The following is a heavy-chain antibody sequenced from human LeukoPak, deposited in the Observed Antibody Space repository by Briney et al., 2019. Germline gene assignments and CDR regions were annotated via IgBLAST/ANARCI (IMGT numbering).Heavy chain of an antibody. CDR3: ARLSRTVGRDAFDI. Sequence: SETLSLTCTVSGGSISSHYCSWIRQPPGKGLEWIGYIYYSGSTNYNPSLKSRVTISVDTSKNQFSLKLSSVTAADTAVYYCARLSRTVGRDAFDIWGQGTWSPSLQ. CDR1: GGSISSHY. V-gene: IGHV4-59*11. D-gene: IGHD4-23*01. CDR2: IYYSGST. J-gene: IGHJ3*02.